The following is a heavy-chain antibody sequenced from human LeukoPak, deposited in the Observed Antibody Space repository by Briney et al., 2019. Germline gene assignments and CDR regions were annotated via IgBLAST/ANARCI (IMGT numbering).Heavy chain of an antibody. J-gene: IGHJ4*02. CDR2: IYYSGST. CDR3: AREKSGSMVRGVIDY. Sequence: SETLSLTCAVYGGSFSGYYWSWIRQPPGKGLEWIGYIYYSGSTYYNPSLKSRVTISVDTSKNQFSLKLSSVTAADTAVYYCAREKSGSMVRGVIDYWGQGTLVTVSS. D-gene: IGHD3-10*01. CDR1: GGSFSGYY. V-gene: IGHV4-30-4*08.